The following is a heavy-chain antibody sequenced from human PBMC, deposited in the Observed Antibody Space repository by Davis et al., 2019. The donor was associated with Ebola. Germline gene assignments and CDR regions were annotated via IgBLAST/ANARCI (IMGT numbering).Heavy chain of an antibody. CDR2: ISGSGGST. CDR1: GFTFSSYA. J-gene: IGHJ4*02. V-gene: IGHV3-23*01. CDR3: AKDVYSGYDYGGFDY. D-gene: IGHD5-12*01. Sequence: GESLKISCAASGFTFSSYAMSWVRQAPGKGLEWVSAISGSGGSTYSADPVKGRFTISRDNSKNTLYLQMNSLRAEDTAVYYCAKDVYSGYDYGGFDYWGQGTLVTVSS.